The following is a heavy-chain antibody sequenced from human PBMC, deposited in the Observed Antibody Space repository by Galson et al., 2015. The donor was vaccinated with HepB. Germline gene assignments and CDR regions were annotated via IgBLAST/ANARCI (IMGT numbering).Heavy chain of an antibody. J-gene: IGHJ6*02. CDR3: AKDDPPPKLRYFDWLFIYYYYYGMDV. Sequence: SLRLSCAASGFTFSSYGMHWVRQAPGKGLEWVAVISYDGSNKYYADSVKGRFTISRDNSKNTLYLQMNSLRAEDTAVYYCAKDDPPPKLRYFDWLFIYYYYYGMDVWGQGTTVTVSS. V-gene: IGHV3-30*18. CDR2: ISYDGSNK. CDR1: GFTFSSYG. D-gene: IGHD3-9*01.